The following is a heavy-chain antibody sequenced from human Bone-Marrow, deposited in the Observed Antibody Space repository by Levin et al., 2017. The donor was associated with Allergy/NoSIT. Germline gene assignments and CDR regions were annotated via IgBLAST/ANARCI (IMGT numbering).Heavy chain of an antibody. CDR3: ATSERGEERKFVAGPADAHTPPPAQNHYNGMDV. CDR1: GGTFSSSV. CDR2: IIPMLGTS. Sequence: PGGSLRLSCKASGGTFSSSVISWVRQAPGQGLEWMGGIIPMLGTSNYAQKFQGRVTITAGESTSTAYMELSSLRSEDTAVYYCATSERGEERKFVAGPADAHTPPPAQNHYNGMDVWGQGTAVTVSS. V-gene: IGHV1-69*01. J-gene: IGHJ6*02. D-gene: IGHD2-2*01.